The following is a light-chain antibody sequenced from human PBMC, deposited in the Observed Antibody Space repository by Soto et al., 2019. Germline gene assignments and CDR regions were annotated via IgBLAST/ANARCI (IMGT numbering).Light chain of an antibody. Sequence: QSALTQPASVSGSPGQSITISCTGTDSDVGGYNYVSWYQHHPGNAPKVMIYNVSYRPSGVSNRFSGSKSGNTASLTISGLQAEDEADYYCSSYTPHGVEVFSEGTKLTVL. J-gene: IGLJ2*01. CDR2: NVS. CDR1: DSDVGGYNY. V-gene: IGLV2-14*03. CDR3: SSYTPHGVEV.